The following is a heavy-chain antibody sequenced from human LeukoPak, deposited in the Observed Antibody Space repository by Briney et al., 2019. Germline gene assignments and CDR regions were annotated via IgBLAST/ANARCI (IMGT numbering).Heavy chain of an antibody. V-gene: IGHV1-18*01. J-gene: IGHJ4*02. D-gene: IGHD3-3*01. Sequence: ASVKVSCKASGYTFTSYGISWVRQAPGQGLEWMGWISAYNGNTNYAQKLQGRVTMTTDTSTSTAYMELRSLRSDDTAVYYCARVDYAFWSGYLQPPDYWGQGNLVTVSS. CDR2: ISAYNGNT. CDR3: ARVDYAFWSGYLQPPDY. CDR1: GYTFTSYG.